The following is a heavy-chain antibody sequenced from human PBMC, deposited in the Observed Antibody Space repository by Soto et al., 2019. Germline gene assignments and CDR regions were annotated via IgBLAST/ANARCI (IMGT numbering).Heavy chain of an antibody. CDR2: INPSGGST. J-gene: IGHJ4*02. D-gene: IGHD6-19*01. CDR3: ALIAVAGPFDY. CDR1: GYTFTSYY. Sequence: QVQLVQSGAEVKKPGASVKVSCKASGYTFTSYYMHWVRQAPGQGLEWMGIINPSGGSTSYAQKFQGRVTMTRDTSTSTVYMELSSLRSEDTDVYYCALIAVAGPFDYWGQGTLVTVSS. V-gene: IGHV1-46*01.